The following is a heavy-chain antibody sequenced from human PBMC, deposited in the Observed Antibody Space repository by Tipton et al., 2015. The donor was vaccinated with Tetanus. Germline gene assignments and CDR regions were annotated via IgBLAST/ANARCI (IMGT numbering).Heavy chain of an antibody. D-gene: IGHD2-2*01. J-gene: IGHJ1*01. CDR2: IHYSGST. CDR3: ARGSSVWSWYMQH. V-gene: IGHV4-59*08. CDR1: GGSISRLY. Sequence: TLSLTCTVSGGSISRLYWSWSRQPPGKGLEWIGYIHYSGSTNYNPSLKSRVTMSVDTSKNQFSLKLSSVTAADTAVYYCARGSSVWSWYMQHWGQGTLVTVSS.